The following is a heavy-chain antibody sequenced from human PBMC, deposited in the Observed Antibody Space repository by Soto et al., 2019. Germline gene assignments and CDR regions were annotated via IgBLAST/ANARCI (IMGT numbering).Heavy chain of an antibody. J-gene: IGHJ4*02. V-gene: IGHV1-8*01. CDR2: TNPKSGNT. D-gene: IGHD4-17*01. Sequence: QVQLVQSGAEVKKPGASVKVSCKASGYIFTSYEINWVRQATGQGLEWMVWTNPKSGNTGYAQKFQGRVTMTRNTSISTAYMELSRVRSEDTAVYYCASSTVTTSIFWGQGTLVTVSS. CDR3: ASSTVTTSIF. CDR1: GYIFTSYE.